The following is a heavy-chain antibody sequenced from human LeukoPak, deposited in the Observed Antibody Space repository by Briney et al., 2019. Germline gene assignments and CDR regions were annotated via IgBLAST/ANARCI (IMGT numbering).Heavy chain of an antibody. CDR2: ILYGGTDK. CDR1: GFIFNNYA. J-gene: IGHJ4*02. D-gene: IGHD5-18*01. V-gene: IGHV3-30*03. Sequence: PGGSLRLSCAASGFIFNNYAMHWVRQAPGKGLERGAVILYGGTDKHYAGSVRGRFTISRDNSKNTLYLQMNSLRVEDTGIYYCARSPPTTYSVARYRPYFDHWGKGTLVTVSS. CDR3: ARSPPTTYSVARYRPYFDH.